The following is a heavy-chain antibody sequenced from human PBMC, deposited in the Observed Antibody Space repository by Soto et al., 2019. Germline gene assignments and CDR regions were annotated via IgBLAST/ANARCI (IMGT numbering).Heavy chain of an antibody. CDR2: IIPIFGTV. CDR3: ARDSHPPALSGDIMRWDV. J-gene: IGHJ6*02. Sequence: QVQLVQSGAEVKKPGSSVKVSCKASGGTFSSYAVSWVRQAPGQGLEWMGGIIPIFGTVIYAQQFQGRVTITADESMKTAYMELRSLRFEDTAVYYCARDSHPPALSGDIMRWDVWGQGTTVTVSS. V-gene: IGHV1-69*01. CDR1: GGTFSSYA. D-gene: IGHD2-15*01.